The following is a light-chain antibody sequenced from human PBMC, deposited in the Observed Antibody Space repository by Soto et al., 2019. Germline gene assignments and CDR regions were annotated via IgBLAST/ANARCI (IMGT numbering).Light chain of an antibody. CDR2: GAS. CDR1: QGVSSST. V-gene: IGKV3-20*01. J-gene: IGKJ2*01. Sequence: EIVLTQSPGTLSLSPGERATLSCRASQGVSSSTLAWYQQKPGQAPRLLIYGASSRATGIPDRFSGSGSGTDFTFTISRLEPEDFAVYYCQQYGSSPYTFGQGTKLEIK. CDR3: QQYGSSPYT.